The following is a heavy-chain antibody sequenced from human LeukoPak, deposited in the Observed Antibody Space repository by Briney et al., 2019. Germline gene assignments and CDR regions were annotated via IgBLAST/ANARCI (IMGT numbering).Heavy chain of an antibody. CDR2: ISGSGGST. J-gene: IGHJ6*02. Sequence: PGGSLRLSCAASGFTFSSYAMNWVRQALGKGLEWVSAISGSGGSTYYADSVKGRFTISRDNSKNTLYLQMNSLRAEDTAVYYCAKGHDYSNSYFYYYGMDVWGQGTTVTVSS. CDR3: AKGHDYSNSYFYYYGMDV. V-gene: IGHV3-23*01. CDR1: GFTFSSYA. D-gene: IGHD4-11*01.